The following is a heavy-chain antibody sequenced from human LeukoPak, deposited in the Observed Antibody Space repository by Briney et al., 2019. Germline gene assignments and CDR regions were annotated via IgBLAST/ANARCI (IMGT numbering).Heavy chain of an antibody. J-gene: IGHJ4*02. V-gene: IGHV3-23*01. CDR3: VKGGWLDY. D-gene: IGHD6-19*01. Sequence: RGSLRLSCASSGFTFSTFAMSWARQAPGKGLEWVSFISDSDGSTFYADSVRGRFTSSRDDSKNTLYLHMNSLRVEDTAIYYCVKGGWLDYWGQGTLVTVSS. CDR2: ISDSDGST. CDR1: GFTFSTFA.